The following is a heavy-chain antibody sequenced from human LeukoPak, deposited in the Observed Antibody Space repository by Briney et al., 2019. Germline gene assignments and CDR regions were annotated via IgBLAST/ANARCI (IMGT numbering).Heavy chain of an antibody. Sequence: ASVKVSCKASGYTFTGYFIHWVRQAPGQGLEWMGWINPNSGDTNYAQNFQGRVTMTRDTSISTAYMELSRLRSDDTAVYYCAGDERYDGSGYPFDYWGQGTLVTVSS. CDR3: AGDERYDGSGYPFDY. V-gene: IGHV1-2*02. CDR1: GYTFTGYF. J-gene: IGHJ4*02. D-gene: IGHD3-22*01. CDR2: INPNSGDT.